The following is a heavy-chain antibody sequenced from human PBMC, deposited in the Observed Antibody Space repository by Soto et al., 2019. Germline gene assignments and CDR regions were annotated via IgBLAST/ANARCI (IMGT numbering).Heavy chain of an antibody. Sequence: SVTMSVTCTVAGGSISSGGYYWSWIRQHPGKGLEWIGYIYYSGSTYYNPSLKSRVTISVDTSKNQFSLKLSSVTAADTAVYYCARVPAAYDAFDIWGQGTMVTVSS. V-gene: IGHV4-31*03. J-gene: IGHJ3*02. CDR1: GGSISSGGYY. CDR2: IYYSGST. CDR3: ARVPAAYDAFDI. D-gene: IGHD2-2*01.